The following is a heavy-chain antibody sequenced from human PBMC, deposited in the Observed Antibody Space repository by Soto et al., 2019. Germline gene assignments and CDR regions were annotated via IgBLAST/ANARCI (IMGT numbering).Heavy chain of an antibody. CDR3: ARDREYYYGSRPPHDAFDI. CDR2: IIPIFGTA. D-gene: IGHD3-10*01. V-gene: IGHV1-69*13. Sequence: GASVKVSCKASGGTFSSYAISWVRQAPGQGLEWMGGIIPIFGTANYAQKFQGRVTITADESTSTAYMELSSLRSEDTAVYYCARDREYYYGSRPPHDAFDIWGQGTMVTVSS. CDR1: GGTFSSYA. J-gene: IGHJ3*02.